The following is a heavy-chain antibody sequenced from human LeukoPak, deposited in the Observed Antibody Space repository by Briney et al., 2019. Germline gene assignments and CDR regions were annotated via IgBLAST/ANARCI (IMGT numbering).Heavy chain of an antibody. CDR3: ARGRKGYSYGPHWYFDL. CDR2: IYSGGST. D-gene: IGHD5-18*01. CDR1: GFTFSSYA. J-gene: IGHJ2*01. V-gene: IGHV3-66*01. Sequence: GGSLRLSCAASGFTFSSYAMSWVRQAPGKGLEWVSVIYSGGSTYYADSVKGRFTISRDNSKNTLYLQMNSLRAEDTAVYYCARGRKGYSYGPHWYFDLWGRGTLVTVSS.